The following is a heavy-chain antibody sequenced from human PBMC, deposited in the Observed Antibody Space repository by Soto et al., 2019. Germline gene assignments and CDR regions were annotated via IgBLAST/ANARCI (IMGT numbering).Heavy chain of an antibody. V-gene: IGHV3-30*18. CDR1: GFAFSSYG. D-gene: IGHD3-22*01. CDR3: AKDPRYYDSSGYYFFQH. J-gene: IGHJ1*01. Sequence: QVQLVESEGGVVQPGRSLRLSCAASGFAFSSYGMHWVRQAPGKGLEWVAVISYDGSNKYYADSVKGRFTISRDNSKNTLYLQMNSLRAEDTAVYYCAKDPRYYDSSGYYFFQHWGQGTLVTVSS. CDR2: ISYDGSNK.